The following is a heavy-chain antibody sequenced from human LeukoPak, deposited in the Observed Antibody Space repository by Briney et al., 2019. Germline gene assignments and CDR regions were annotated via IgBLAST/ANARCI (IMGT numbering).Heavy chain of an antibody. CDR1: GFTFSSCA. Sequence: GGSLRLSCAASGFTFSSCAMSWVRQGPGKGLEWVSAISGSGGSTFYADSVKGRFTISRENAKNSLYLQMNSLRAGDTAVYYCARGYALFSSGWYPLAFDIWGQGTMVTVSS. D-gene: IGHD6-19*01. V-gene: IGHV3-23*01. CDR2: ISGSGGST. J-gene: IGHJ3*02. CDR3: ARGYALFSSGWYPLAFDI.